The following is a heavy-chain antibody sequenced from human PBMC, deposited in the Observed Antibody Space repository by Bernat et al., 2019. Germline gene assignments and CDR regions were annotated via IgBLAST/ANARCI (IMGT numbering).Heavy chain of an antibody. CDR2: IWYDGSDN. Sequence: GESGGGVVQPGRSLRLSCAASGFTFSTYGMHWVRQAPGKGLEWVAVIWYDGSDNYYADSVKGRFTISRDNSKNTLYLQMNSPRAEDTAVYYCATVSHDDYARGGIVVWGQATTISV. D-gene: IGHD4-17*01. CDR1: GFTFSTYG. J-gene: IGHJ6*02. CDR3: ATVSHDDYARGGIVV. V-gene: IGHV3-33*01.